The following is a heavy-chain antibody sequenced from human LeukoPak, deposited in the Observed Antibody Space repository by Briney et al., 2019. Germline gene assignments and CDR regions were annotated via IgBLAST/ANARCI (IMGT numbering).Heavy chain of an antibody. D-gene: IGHD3-10*01. CDR1: GGSISSSSYY. CDR3: AREGVLLWFGEVDPPPRYFDL. V-gene: IGHV4-39*07. CDR2: IYYSGST. Sequence: SETLSLTCTVSGGSISSSSYYWGWIRQPPGKGLEWIGSIYYSGSTYYNQYIKSRVTISVDTSKNQFSLKLSSGTAADTAVYYCAREGVLLWFGEVDPPPRYFDLWGRGTLVTVSS. J-gene: IGHJ2*01.